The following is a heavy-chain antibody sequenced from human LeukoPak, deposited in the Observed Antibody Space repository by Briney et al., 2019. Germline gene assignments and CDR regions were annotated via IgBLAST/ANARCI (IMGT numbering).Heavy chain of an antibody. J-gene: IGHJ4*02. CDR3: AREGGYCSGGSCRFFDY. D-gene: IGHD2-15*01. CDR2: ISPSSSYI. CDR1: GFTFSSSS. Sequence: AGGSLRLSCVASGFTFSSSSMNWVRQAPGKGLEFVSSISPSSSYIYYADSVKGRFTISRDDAKNSLFLQMNSLRAEDTAVYYCAREGGYCSGGSCRFFDYWGQGTLVTDSP. V-gene: IGHV3-21*06.